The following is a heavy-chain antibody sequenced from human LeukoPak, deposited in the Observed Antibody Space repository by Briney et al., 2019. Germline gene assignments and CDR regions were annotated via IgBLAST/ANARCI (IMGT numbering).Heavy chain of an antibody. V-gene: IGHV3-21*01. D-gene: IGHD2-2*01. CDR2: ISSSSSYI. CDR3: ARRTGYCSSTSCYPERFDY. Sequence: PGGSLRLSCAASGFTFSSYSMNWVRQAPGKGLEWVSSISSSSSYIYYADSVKGRFTISRDNAKNSLYLQMNSLRAEDTAVYYCARRTGYCSSTSCYPERFDYWGRGTLVAVSS. CDR1: GFTFSSYS. J-gene: IGHJ4*02.